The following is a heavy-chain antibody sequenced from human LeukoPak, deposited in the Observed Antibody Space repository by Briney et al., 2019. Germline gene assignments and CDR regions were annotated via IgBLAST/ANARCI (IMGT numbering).Heavy chain of an antibody. CDR2: IYYSGST. V-gene: IGHV4-59*12. Sequence: SETLSLTCTVSGGSISSYYWSWIRQPPGKGLEWIGYIYYSGSTNYNPSLKSRVTISVDTSKNQFSLQLNSVTPEDTAVYYCARDGPPKDLNWFDPWGQGTLVTVSS. CDR1: GGSISSYY. J-gene: IGHJ5*02. CDR3: ARDGPPKDLNWFDP.